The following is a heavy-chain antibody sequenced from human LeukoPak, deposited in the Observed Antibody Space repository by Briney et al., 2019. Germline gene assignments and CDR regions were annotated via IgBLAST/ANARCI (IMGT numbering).Heavy chain of an antibody. V-gene: IGHV4-59*01. Sequence: TSETLSLTCTVSGGSISSYYWSWIRRPPGKGLEWIGYISDTGNTNYNPSLKSRVTTSVDTSKDQFSLKLSSVTAADTAVYSCARGVTMVQGYYYYMDVWGKGTTVTVSS. CDR2: ISDTGNT. CDR3: ARGVTMVQGYYYYMDV. D-gene: IGHD3-10*01. J-gene: IGHJ6*03. CDR1: GGSISSYY.